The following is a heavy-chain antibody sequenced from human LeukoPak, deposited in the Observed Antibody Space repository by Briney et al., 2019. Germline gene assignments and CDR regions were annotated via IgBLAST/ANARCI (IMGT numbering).Heavy chain of an antibody. J-gene: IGHJ4*02. V-gene: IGHV3-48*03. D-gene: IGHD5-12*01. Sequence: GGSLRLSCAAYGLTFSSYEMNWVRQAPGKGLEWDSYISSSGSTIYYADSVKGRFTISRDNAKNSLYLQMNSLRAEDTAVYYCARDSQDIVTTIDYWGQGTLVTVSS. CDR3: ARDSQDIVTTIDY. CDR2: ISSSGSTI. CDR1: GLTFSSYE.